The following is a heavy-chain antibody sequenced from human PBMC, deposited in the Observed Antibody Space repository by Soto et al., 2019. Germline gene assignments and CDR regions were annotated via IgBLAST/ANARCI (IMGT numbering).Heavy chain of an antibody. Sequence: GEALKISCKGSGYSFTSYWIGWVRQMPGKGMEWMGIIYHGDSDTRYSPSFQGQVTISADKSIITAYLQWSSLKASDTAMYYCARLQEGQWPVRPFDXWGQGTLATVSX. J-gene: IGHJ4*02. CDR3: ARLQEGQWPVRPFDX. CDR2: IYHGDSDT. D-gene: IGHD6-19*01. CDR1: GYSFTSYW. V-gene: IGHV5-51*01.